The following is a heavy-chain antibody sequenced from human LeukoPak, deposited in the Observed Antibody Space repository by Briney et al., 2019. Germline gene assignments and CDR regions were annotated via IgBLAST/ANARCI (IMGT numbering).Heavy chain of an antibody. CDR3: ARVSSSGWYLPY. CDR1: GFTFSDYY. Sequence: PGGSLRLSCAASGFTFSDYYMSWIRQAPGGGLEWVSYISSSSSYTNYADSVKGRFTVSRDNAKNSLYLQMNSLRAEDTAVYYCARVSSSGWYLPYWGQGTLVTVSS. V-gene: IGHV3-11*06. CDR2: ISSSSSYT. J-gene: IGHJ4*02. D-gene: IGHD6-19*01.